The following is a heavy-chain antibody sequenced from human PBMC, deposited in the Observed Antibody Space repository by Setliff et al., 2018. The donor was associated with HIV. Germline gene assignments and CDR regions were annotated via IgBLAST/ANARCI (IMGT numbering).Heavy chain of an antibody. V-gene: IGHV1-46*01. CDR2: IHPSGGST. D-gene: IGHD2-15*01. J-gene: IGHJ5*02. Sequence: ASVKVSCKASGYTFTSYYIHWVRQVPGQGLEWMGVIHPSGGSTSYAQSFQDRVTMTRDTSTSTVYMELSSLRSEDTAAYYCARVRYCSGGSCYGGEYWFDPWGQGTLVTVSS. CDR1: GYTFTSYY. CDR3: ARVRYCSGGSCYGGEYWFDP.